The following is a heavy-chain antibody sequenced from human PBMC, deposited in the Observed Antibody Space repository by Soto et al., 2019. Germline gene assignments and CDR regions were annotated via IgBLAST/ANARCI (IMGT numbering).Heavy chain of an antibody. J-gene: IGHJ6*02. CDR3: ATLLGGQQHDYIGLDV. V-gene: IGHV4-31*03. D-gene: IGHD6-13*01. CDR2: IYYSGTT. CDR1: GYAMTSGGYY. Sequence: MQLQESGPGLVKPSQTLSLNCTGSGYAMTSGGYYWSWVRHLPGRGLEWIGYIYYSGTTHYNPSLKSRISMSVDPSKNQLSLKLTSVTAADPAVYYGATLLGGQQHDYIGLDVWGQGTEGTV.